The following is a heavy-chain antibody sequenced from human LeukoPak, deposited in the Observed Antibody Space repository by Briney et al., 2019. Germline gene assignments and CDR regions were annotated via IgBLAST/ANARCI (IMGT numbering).Heavy chain of an antibody. V-gene: IGHV1-2*02. D-gene: IGHD3-10*02. CDR1: GYTFTGYY. J-gene: IGHJ4*02. CDR3: ARDRRMFGELSYDY. Sequence: GASVKVSCKASGYTFTGYYMHWVRQAPGQGLEWMGWINPNSGGTNYAQKFQGRVTMTRDTSISTAYMELSRLRSDDTAVYYCARDRRMFGELSYDYWGQGTLVTVSP. CDR2: INPNSGGT.